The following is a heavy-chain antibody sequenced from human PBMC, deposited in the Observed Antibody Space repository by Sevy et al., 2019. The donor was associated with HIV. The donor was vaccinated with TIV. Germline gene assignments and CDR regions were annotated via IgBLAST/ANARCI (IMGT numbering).Heavy chain of an antibody. V-gene: IGHV3-23*01. J-gene: IGHJ6*02. CDR1: GFTFSSYA. D-gene: IGHD6-19*01. CDR2: ISGSGGST. CDR3: AKRYSTGCYEALLYGMDV. Sequence: GGSLRLPCAASGFTFSSYAMSWVRQAPGKGLEWVSAISGSGGSTYFADSVKGRFTISRDNSKNTLYLQMNSLRAEDTAVYYCAKRYSTGCYEALLYGMDVWGQGTTVTVSS.